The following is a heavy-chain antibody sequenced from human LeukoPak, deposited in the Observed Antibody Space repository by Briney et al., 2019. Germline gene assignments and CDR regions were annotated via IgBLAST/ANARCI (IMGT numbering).Heavy chain of an antibody. CDR3: AKGPERRGFCSGSACYSDC. CDR2: ISANGGRT. D-gene: IGHD2-8*02. J-gene: IGHJ4*02. Sequence: GGSLRLSCAVSGFTFDDYGMSWVRQAPGKGLEWVAAISANGGRTYYTESVKGHFTISRDNSKNTLYLQMNSLRADDTAVYYCAKGPERRGFCSGSACYSDCWGQGTLVTVSS. V-gene: IGHV3-23*01. CDR1: GFTFDDYG.